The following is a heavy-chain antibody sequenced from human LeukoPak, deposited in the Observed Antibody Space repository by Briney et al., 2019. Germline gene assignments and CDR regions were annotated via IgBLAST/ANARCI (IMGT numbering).Heavy chain of an antibody. CDR3: ARGRGSYGY. V-gene: IGHV4-30-2*01. J-gene: IGHJ4*02. CDR2: IYHSGST. CDR1: GGSISSGGYS. D-gene: IGHD1-26*01. Sequence: SQTLSLTCAVSGGSISSGGYSWSWIRQPPGKGLEWIGYIYHSGSTYYNPSLKSRVTISVDRSKNQFSLKLSSVTAADTAVYYCARGRGSYGYWGQGTLVTVSS.